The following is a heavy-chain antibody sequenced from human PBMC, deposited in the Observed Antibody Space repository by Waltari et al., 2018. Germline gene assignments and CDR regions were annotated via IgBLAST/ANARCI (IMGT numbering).Heavy chain of an antibody. V-gene: IGHV1-69*01. Sequence: VLLVQSGAEVKKPGSSVQVSCKASGGTFSSYAISWVRQAPGQGLEWMGGIIPICGTANYAQKCQGRVTITADESTSTAYMELSSLRSEDTAVYYCATAGPYYDFWSGYYTARSFYFWGQGTLVTVSS. J-gene: IGHJ4*02. CDR1: GGTFSSYA. CDR2: IIPICGTA. CDR3: ATAGPYYDFWSGYYTARSFYF. D-gene: IGHD3-3*01.